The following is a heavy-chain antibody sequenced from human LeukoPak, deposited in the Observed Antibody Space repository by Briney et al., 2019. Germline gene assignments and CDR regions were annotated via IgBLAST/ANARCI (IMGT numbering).Heavy chain of an antibody. D-gene: IGHD6-19*01. Sequence: ASVKVSCKASGYTFTSYGISWVRQAPGQGLEWMRWISAYNGNTNYAQKLQGRVTMTTDTSTSTAYMELRSLRSDDTAVYYCAREGIEGIAVAGHFDYWGQGTLVTVSS. J-gene: IGHJ4*02. CDR2: ISAYNGNT. CDR1: GYTFTSYG. V-gene: IGHV1-18*01. CDR3: AREGIEGIAVAGHFDY.